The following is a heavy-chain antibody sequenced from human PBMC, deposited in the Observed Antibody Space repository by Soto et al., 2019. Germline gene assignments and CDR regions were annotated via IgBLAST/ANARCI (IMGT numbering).Heavy chain of an antibody. CDR2: TYYRSKWYN. CDR3: ARGSYSNTGELRHRGPVDY. J-gene: IGHJ4*02. V-gene: IGHV6-1*01. Sequence: KQSQTLSLTCAISGDSVSSNSAAWNWIRQSPSRGLEWLGRTYYRSKWYNDYAVSVKSRITINPDTSKNQFSLQLKSVTPEDTAVYDWARGSYSNTGELRHRGPVDYWGQGTLVTVSS. D-gene: IGHD1-26*01. CDR1: GDSVSSNSAA.